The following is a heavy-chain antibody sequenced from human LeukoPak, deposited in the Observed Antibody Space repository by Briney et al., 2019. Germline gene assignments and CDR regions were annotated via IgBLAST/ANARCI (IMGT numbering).Heavy chain of an antibody. J-gene: IGHJ6*04. V-gene: IGHV3-15*01. CDR3: TTDSPYYYYGMDV. CDR1: GFTFSNAW. CDR2: IKSKTDGGTT. Sequence: PGGSLRLSCAASGFTFSNAWMSWVRQAPGKGLEWVGRIKSKTDGGTTDYAAPVKGRITISRDDSKNTLYLQMNSLKTEDTAVYYCTTDSPYYYYGMDVWGKGTTVTVSS.